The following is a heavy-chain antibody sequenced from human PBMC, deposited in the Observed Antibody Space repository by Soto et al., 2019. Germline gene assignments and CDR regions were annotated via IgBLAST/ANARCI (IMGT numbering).Heavy chain of an antibody. CDR3: ARSMYTSGYYRV. CDR1: GYTFTSYG. V-gene: IGHV1-18*01. CDR2: ISAHNGNT. D-gene: IGHD5-12*01. Sequence: QVQLVHSGAEVKKPGASVKVSCRASGYTFTSYGVSWVRQAPGQGLEWMGWISAHNGNTNYAQQFQGRVTMTTDTSTSTAYVELRSLRSDDTAVYYCARSMYTSGYYRVWGQGTLVNVSS. J-gene: IGHJ4*02.